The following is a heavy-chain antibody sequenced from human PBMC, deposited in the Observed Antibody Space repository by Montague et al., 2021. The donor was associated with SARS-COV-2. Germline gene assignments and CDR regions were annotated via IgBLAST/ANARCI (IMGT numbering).Heavy chain of an antibody. CDR1: GGSISSYY. V-gene: IGHV4-59*12. D-gene: IGHD5-12*01. J-gene: IGHJ2*01. CDR2: VYYSGST. CDR3: ARDRGRFWQFDL. Sequence: SETLSLTCTVSGGSISSYYWNWIRQSPGKGLEWIGYVYYSGSTRYIPSLRGRVIISADTSKSQISLRLNSLSAEDTAVYYCARDRGRFWQFDLWGRGTLVTVS.